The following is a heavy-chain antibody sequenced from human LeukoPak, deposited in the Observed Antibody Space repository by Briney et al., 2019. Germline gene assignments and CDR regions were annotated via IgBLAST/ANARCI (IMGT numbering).Heavy chain of an antibody. J-gene: IGHJ4*02. D-gene: IGHD2-15*01. CDR1: GGSVSSSNYY. CDR3: ARHRYCSGGSCPRGQYDY. V-gene: IGHV4-39*01. CDR2: IFYTGNT. Sequence: SETLSLTCTVSGGSVSSSNYYWAWIRQPPGKGLEWIANIFYTGNTYYYPSLKSRVTISVDTSKNQFSLRLTSVTATDTAVYYCARHRYCSGGSCPRGQYDYWGQGTLVTVSS.